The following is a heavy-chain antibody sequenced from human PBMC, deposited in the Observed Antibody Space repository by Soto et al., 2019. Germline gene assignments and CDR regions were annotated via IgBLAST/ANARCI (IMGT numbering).Heavy chain of an antibody. D-gene: IGHD2-15*01. CDR3: ARVTGYYFDY. J-gene: IGHJ4*02. V-gene: IGHV4-39*07. CDR1: GGSVSSNSYS. Sequence: SETLSLTCTVSGGSVSSNSYSWVWIRQSPGKGLEWIGTIYSSENTNYNPSLLSRVTISVDTSKNQFSLKLSSVTAADTAVYYCARVTGYYFDYWGQGTLVTVSS. CDR2: IYSSENT.